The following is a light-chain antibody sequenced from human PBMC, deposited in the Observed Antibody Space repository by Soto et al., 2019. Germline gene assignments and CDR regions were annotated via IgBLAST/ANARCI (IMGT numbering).Light chain of an antibody. J-gene: IGKJ1*01. CDR3: QQYNNWPPWT. Sequence: EIVMTQSPVSLSVSPGERATLSCRASQSVRSNLAWYQQKPGQPPRLLIYGASTRVTGIPARFSGSGSGTEFTLTISSLQSEDVAVYYCQQYNNWPPWTFGQGTKVEIK. CDR2: GAS. CDR1: QSVRSN. V-gene: IGKV3-15*01.